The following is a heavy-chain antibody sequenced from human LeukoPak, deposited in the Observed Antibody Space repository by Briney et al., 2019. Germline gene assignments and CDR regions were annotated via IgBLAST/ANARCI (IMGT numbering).Heavy chain of an antibody. V-gene: IGHV4-61*02. Sequence: SETLSLTCTVSGGSISSGGYSWSWIRQPAGKGLEWIGRVSTSGTTNYNPSLKSRVTISVDTSKNQFSLKLSSVTAADTAVYYCARARWSPLYYFDYWGQGTLVTVSS. CDR3: ARARWSPLYYFDY. CDR1: GGSISSGGYS. CDR2: VSTSGTT. D-gene: IGHD4-23*01. J-gene: IGHJ4*02.